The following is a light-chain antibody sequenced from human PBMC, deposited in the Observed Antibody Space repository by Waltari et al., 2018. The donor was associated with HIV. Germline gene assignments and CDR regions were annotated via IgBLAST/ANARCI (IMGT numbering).Light chain of an antibody. CDR2: GAS. CDR3: HQYGSSPRT. Sequence: EIVLTQSPGTLSLSPGERATLSCRASQSVSSSYLAWYQQKPGQAPRLLIYGASSRATGIPDRFSGSRSGTDFTLTISRLEPEDFAVYYCHQYGSSPRTLGQGTKVEIK. J-gene: IGKJ1*01. V-gene: IGKV3-20*01. CDR1: QSVSSSY.